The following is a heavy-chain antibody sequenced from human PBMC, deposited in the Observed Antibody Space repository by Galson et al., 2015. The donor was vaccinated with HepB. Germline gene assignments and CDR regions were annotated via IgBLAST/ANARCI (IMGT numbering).Heavy chain of an antibody. V-gene: IGHV3-23*01. D-gene: IGHD3-22*01. CDR3: AKVYSSGYYYFDY. CDR2: ISGSGGST. J-gene: IGHJ4*02. Sequence: SLRLSCAASGFTFSSYAMSWVRQAPGKGLEWVSAISGSGGSTYYADSVKGRFTISRDNSKNTLYLQMNSLRAEDTAVYYCAKVYSSGYYYFDYWGQGTLVTVSS. CDR1: GFTFSSYA.